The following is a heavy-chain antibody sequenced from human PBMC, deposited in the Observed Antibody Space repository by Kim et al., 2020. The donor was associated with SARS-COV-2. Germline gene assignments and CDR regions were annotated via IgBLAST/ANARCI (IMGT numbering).Heavy chain of an antibody. D-gene: IGHD3-10*01. CDR3: AKPAGRDGMDV. V-gene: IGHV3-23*01. CDR2: T. J-gene: IGHJ6*02. Sequence: TYSADAVKGRFTITSDNSKNTLYLQMNSLRAEDTAVYYCAKPAGRDGMDVWGQGTTVTVSS.